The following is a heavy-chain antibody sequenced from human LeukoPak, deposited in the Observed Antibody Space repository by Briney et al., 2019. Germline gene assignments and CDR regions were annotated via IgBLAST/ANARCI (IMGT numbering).Heavy chain of an antibody. CDR1: GYTFTSYG. V-gene: IGHV1-18*01. CDR3: ARGSITIFGVVIPPFDY. J-gene: IGHJ4*02. D-gene: IGHD3-3*01. CDR2: ISAYNGNT. Sequence: GASVKVSCKASGYTFTSYGISWVRQAPGQGLEWMGWISAYNGNTNYAQKLQGRVTMTTDTSTNTAYMELRSLRSDDTAVYYCARGSITIFGVVIPPFDYWGQGTLVTVSS.